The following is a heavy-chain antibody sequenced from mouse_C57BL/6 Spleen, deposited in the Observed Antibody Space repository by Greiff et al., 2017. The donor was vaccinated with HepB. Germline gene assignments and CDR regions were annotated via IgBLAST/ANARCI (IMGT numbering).Heavy chain of an antibody. CDR2: IYPRSGNT. J-gene: IGHJ4*01. Sequence: QVQLQQSGAELARPGASVKLSCKASGYTFTSYGISWVKQRTGQGLEWIGEIYPRSGNTYYNEKFKGKATLTADKSSSTAYMELRSLTSEDSAVYFCARNIKGYYAMDYWGQGTSVTVSS. V-gene: IGHV1-81*01. D-gene: IGHD1-1*01. CDR3: ARNIKGYYAMDY. CDR1: GYTFTSYG.